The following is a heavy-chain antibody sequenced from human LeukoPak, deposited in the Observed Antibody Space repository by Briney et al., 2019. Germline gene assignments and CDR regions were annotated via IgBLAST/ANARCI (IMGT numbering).Heavy chain of an antibody. Sequence: GGSLRLSCAASGFTFSSSNMNWVRQAPGRGLEWVSAISGSSDTTYYADSVKGRFTISRDNSKNTLYLQMNSLRAEDTAVYYCANREGGYTYDPFDYWGQGTLVTVSS. CDR1: GFTFSSSN. CDR3: ANREGGYTYDPFDY. CDR2: ISGSSDTT. J-gene: IGHJ4*02. D-gene: IGHD5-18*01. V-gene: IGHV3-23*01.